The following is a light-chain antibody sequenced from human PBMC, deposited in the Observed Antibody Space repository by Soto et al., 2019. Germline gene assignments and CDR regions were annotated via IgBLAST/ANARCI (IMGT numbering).Light chain of an antibody. J-gene: IGLJ1*01. CDR1: SSDVGGYND. V-gene: IGLV2-14*01. Sequence: QSALTQPASVSGSPGQWITISCTGGSSDVGGYNDVSWYQQHPGKAPKLMIYEVSNRPSGVSDRFSGSKSGNTASLTISGVQAEDEADYYCSSYTISSTKVFGTGTKLTVL. CDR3: SSYTISSTKV. CDR2: EVS.